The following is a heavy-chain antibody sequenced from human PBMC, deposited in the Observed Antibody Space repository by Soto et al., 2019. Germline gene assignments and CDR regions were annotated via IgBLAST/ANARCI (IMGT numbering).Heavy chain of an antibody. CDR2: IRGNGDPP. Sequence: GGSLRLSCSASGFTFSSYAMHWFRQAPGKGLEYVSGIRGNGDPPFYADSVKGRFIISRDNSKNTLFLQMSSLSADDTAVYYCVKSRGGNNFDFFDWGQGALVTVSS. J-gene: IGHJ4*02. V-gene: IGHV3-64D*06. CDR3: VKSRGGNNFDFFD. CDR1: GFTFSSYA. D-gene: IGHD5-12*01.